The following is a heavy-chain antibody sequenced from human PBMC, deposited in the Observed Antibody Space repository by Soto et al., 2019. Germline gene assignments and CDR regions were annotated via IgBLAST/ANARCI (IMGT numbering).Heavy chain of an antibody. Sequence: QVQLVQSGAEVKKPGSSVKVSCKASGGTFSSYAISWVRQAPGQGLEWMGGIILIFGTANYAQKFQGRVTITADESTSTAYMELSSLRSEDTAVYYRARVEYCSGGSCSPAYYYYYGMDVWGQGTTVTVSS. CDR3: ARVEYCSGGSCSPAYYYYYGMDV. CDR1: GGTFSSYA. V-gene: IGHV1-69*01. J-gene: IGHJ6*02. CDR2: IILIFGTA. D-gene: IGHD2-15*01.